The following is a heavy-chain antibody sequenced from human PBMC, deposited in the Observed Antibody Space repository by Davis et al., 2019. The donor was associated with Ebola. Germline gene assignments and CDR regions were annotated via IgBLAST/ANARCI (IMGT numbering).Heavy chain of an antibody. CDR1: GFTFSSYA. Sequence: PGGSLRLSCAASGFTFSSYAMSWVRQAPGKGLEWVGLSRNIDSRYSTEYAASVRGRFTISRDDSQKSLYLQMNSLRVEDTAVYYCARMYSGSPEGGDYWGQGTLVIVSS. CDR3: ARMYSGSPEGGDY. J-gene: IGHJ4*02. D-gene: IGHD1-26*01. CDR2: SRNIDSRYST. V-gene: IGHV3-72*01.